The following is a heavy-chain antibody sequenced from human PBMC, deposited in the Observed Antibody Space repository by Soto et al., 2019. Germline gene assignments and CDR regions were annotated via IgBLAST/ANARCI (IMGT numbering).Heavy chain of an antibody. Sequence: GGSLRLSCAASGFTFSSYAMHWVRQAPGKGLEWVAVISYDGSNKYYADSVKGRFTISRDNSKNTLYLQMNSLRAEDTAVYYCARDPAVLHHPSDYYYGMDVWGQGTTVTVSS. V-gene: IGHV3-30-3*01. CDR1: GFTFSSYA. J-gene: IGHJ6*02. CDR3: ARDPAVLHHPSDYYYGMDV. CDR2: ISYDGSNK.